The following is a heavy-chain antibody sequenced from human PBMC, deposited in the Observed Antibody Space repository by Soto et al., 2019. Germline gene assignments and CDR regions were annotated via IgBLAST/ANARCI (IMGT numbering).Heavy chain of an antibody. D-gene: IGHD3-10*01. Sequence: ITLKESGPPLVKPTQTLTLTCTLSGLSLSTSGVGVGWIRQPPGKALEWLALIYWDDDKRYNSSLKSRLTIXXDTSKNQVVLTVTNMDPVDTATYYCAHTRGEGFDPWGQGTLVTVSS. J-gene: IGHJ5*02. CDR3: AHTRGEGFDP. CDR1: GLSLSTSGVG. V-gene: IGHV2-5*02. CDR2: IYWDDDK.